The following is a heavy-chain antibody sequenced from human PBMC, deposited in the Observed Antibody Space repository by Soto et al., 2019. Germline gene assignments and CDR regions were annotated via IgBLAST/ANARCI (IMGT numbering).Heavy chain of an antibody. J-gene: IGHJ4*02. V-gene: IGHV1-46*01. D-gene: IGHD3-3*02. CDR2: FLASGGNT. Sequence: QVQLLQSGAAVGKPGASVKVSCKASGYSFFSYYIHWVRKAPGQGLEWMGRFLASGGNTDYAQRFRVRVSMTRDTYTTNTVSLELNSLTYDDTAVYYCARGGASIFGVIDSWGQGTRVTVSS. CDR1: GYSFFSYY. CDR3: ARGGASIFGVIDS.